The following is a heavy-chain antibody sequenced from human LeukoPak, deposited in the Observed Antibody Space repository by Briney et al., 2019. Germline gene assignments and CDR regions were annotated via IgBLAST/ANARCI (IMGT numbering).Heavy chain of an antibody. J-gene: IGHJ5*02. CDR2: FDPEDGET. Sequence: ASVTVSCTVSGYTLTELSMHWVRQAPGKGLEWMGGFDPEDGETIYAQKFQGRVTMTEDTSTDTAYMELSSLRSEDTAVYYCATVYLLRVRGVIPNGFDPWGQGTLVTVSS. D-gene: IGHD3-10*01. CDR1: GYTLTELS. CDR3: ATVYLLRVRGVIPNGFDP. V-gene: IGHV1-24*01.